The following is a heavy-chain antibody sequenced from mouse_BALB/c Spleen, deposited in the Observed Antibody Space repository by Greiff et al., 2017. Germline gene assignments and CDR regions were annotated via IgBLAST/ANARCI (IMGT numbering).Heavy chain of an antibody. Sequence: VESGGGLVKPGGSLKLSCAASGFTFSSYAMSWVRQTPEKRLEWVASISSGGSTYYPDSVKGRFTISRDNARNILYLQMSSLRSEDTAMYYCARLITTATTWFAYWGQGTLVTVSA. CDR1: GFTFSSYA. V-gene: IGHV5-6-5*01. J-gene: IGHJ3*01. D-gene: IGHD1-2*01. CDR2: ISSGGST. CDR3: ARLITTATTWFAY.